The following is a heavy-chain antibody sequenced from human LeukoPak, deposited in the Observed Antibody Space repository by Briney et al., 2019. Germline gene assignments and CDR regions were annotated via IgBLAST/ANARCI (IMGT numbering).Heavy chain of an antibody. D-gene: IGHD3-22*01. Sequence: GRSLRLSCAASGFTFSSYAMSWVRQAPGKGLEWVSAISGSGGSTYYADSVKGRFTISRDNSKNTLYLQMNSLRAEDTAVYYCAKSMIVVVITKGGLDYWGQGTLVTVSS. V-gene: IGHV3-23*01. J-gene: IGHJ4*02. CDR2: ISGSGGST. CDR1: GFTFSSYA. CDR3: AKSMIVVVITKGGLDY.